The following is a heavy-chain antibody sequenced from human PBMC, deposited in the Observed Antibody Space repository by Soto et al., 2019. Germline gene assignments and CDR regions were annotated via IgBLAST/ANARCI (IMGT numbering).Heavy chain of an antibody. D-gene: IGHD6-19*01. CDR2: ISGSGGST. J-gene: IGHJ3*02. V-gene: IGHV3-23*01. Sequence: GGSLRLSCAASGFTFSSYAMSWVCQAPGKGLEWVSAISGSGGSTYYADSVKGRFTISRDNSKNTLYLQMNSLRAEDTAVYYCAKACQQWLGSGAFDIWGQGTMVTVSS. CDR1: GFTFSSYA. CDR3: AKACQQWLGSGAFDI.